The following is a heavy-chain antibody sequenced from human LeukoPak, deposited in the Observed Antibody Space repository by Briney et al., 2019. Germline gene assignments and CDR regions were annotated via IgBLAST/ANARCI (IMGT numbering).Heavy chain of an antibody. CDR1: GGSISSYY. CDR2: IYYSGST. CDR3: ARMGPLRYAAATNPFDY. D-gene: IGHD6-13*01. V-gene: IGHV4-59*08. Sequence: SETLSLTCTVSGGSISSYYWSWIRQPPGKGLEWIGYIYYSGSTNYNPSLKSRVTISVDTSKNQFFLKLSSVTAADTAVYYCARMGPLRYAAATNPFDYWGQGTLVTVSS. J-gene: IGHJ4*02.